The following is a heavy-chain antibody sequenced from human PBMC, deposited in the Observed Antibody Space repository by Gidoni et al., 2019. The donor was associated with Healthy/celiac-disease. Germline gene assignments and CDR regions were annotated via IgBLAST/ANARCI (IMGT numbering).Heavy chain of an antibody. CDR2: ISYDGSNK. CDR3: ARDAEEYSSGDDY. V-gene: IGHV3-30*04. J-gene: IGHJ4*02. D-gene: IGHD6-25*01. CDR1: GFTFSSYA. Sequence: QVQLVESGGGVVQPGRSLRLSCAASGFTFSSYAMHWVRQATGKGLEWVAVISYDGSNKYYADSVNGRFTIARDNSKNTLYLQMNSLRAEDTAVYYCARDAEEYSSGDDYWGQGTLVTVSS.